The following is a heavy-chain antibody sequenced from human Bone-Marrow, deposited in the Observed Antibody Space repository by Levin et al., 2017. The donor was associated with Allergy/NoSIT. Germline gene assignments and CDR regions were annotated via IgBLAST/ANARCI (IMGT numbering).Heavy chain of an antibody. V-gene: IGHV1-24*01. Sequence: ASVKVSCKVSGCILSDLSIHWVRQAPGKGLEWMGGFDPEDDETIYAQKLQGRVTMTEDRSTDTAYMELTSLRSEDTAVYYCTGKWEVFYWGQGTLVTVSS. J-gene: IGHJ4*02. CDR1: GCILSDLS. CDR3: TGKWEVFY. D-gene: IGHD1-26*01. CDR2: FDPEDDET.